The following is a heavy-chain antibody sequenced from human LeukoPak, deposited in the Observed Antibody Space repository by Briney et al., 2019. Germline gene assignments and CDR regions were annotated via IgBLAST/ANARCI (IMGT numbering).Heavy chain of an antibody. V-gene: IGHV3-9*01. D-gene: IGHD6-19*01. J-gene: IGHJ4*02. Sequence: GRSLRLSCAASGFTFDDYAMHWVRQAPGKGLEWVSGISWNSGSIGYADSVKGRFTISRDNAKNSLYLQMNSLRAEDKALYYCAKEGSGWYYFDYWGQGTLVTVSS. CDR1: GFTFDDYA. CDR3: AKEGSGWYYFDY. CDR2: ISWNSGSI.